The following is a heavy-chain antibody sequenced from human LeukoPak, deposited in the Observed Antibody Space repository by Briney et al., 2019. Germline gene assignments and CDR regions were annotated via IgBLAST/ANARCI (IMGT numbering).Heavy chain of an antibody. J-gene: IGHJ4*02. D-gene: IGHD5-24*01. CDR1: GGSINTGSYY. V-gene: IGHV4-61*01. CDR3: ARGGGGLQLDRLNY. CDR2: IYYTGGT. Sequence: PSETLSLTCSVSGGSINTGSYYWSWIRQPPGKGLEWIGYIYYTGGTNYNPSLKSRVAISIDTSKNQFSLKLSSVTAADTAVYYWARGGGGLQLDRLNYWGQGTLVTVSS.